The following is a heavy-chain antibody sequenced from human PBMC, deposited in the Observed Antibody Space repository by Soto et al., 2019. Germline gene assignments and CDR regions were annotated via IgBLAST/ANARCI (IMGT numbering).Heavy chain of an antibody. CDR3: TRRGTDRWDSGIGY. Sequence: EVQLVESGGGLVQSGGSLKLSCAASGFTFSGSSMHWVRQASGKGLEWVGRIRSKVNSYATAYAESVEGRFIISRDDSKNTTYLQMNSLKTEDTAVYYCTRRGTDRWDSGIGYWGQGTLVTVSS. CDR1: GFTFSGSS. D-gene: IGHD1-26*01. CDR2: IRSKVNSYAT. J-gene: IGHJ4*02. V-gene: IGHV3-73*02.